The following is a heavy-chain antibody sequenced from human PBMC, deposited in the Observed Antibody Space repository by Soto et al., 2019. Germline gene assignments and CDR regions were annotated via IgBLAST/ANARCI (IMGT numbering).Heavy chain of an antibody. Sequence: SETLSLTCTVSGGSISSGGYYWSWIRQHPGKGLEWIGYIYYSGSTYYNPSLKSRVTISVDTSKNQFSLKLSSVTAADTAVYYCARGYYDSSGYPSFDYWGQGTLVTVSS. D-gene: IGHD3-22*01. CDR1: GGSISSGGYY. V-gene: IGHV4-31*03. J-gene: IGHJ4*02. CDR2: IYYSGST. CDR3: ARGYYDSSGYPSFDY.